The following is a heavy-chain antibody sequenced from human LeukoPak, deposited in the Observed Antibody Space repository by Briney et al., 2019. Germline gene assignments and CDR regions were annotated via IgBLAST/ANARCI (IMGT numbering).Heavy chain of an antibody. V-gene: IGHV1-69*04. D-gene: IGHD3-3*01. J-gene: IGHJ4*02. CDR2: IIPILGIA. CDR3: ATDLAIFGVVTRPLNFDY. CDR1: GGTFSSYA. Sequence: RASVKVSCKASGGTFSSYAISWVRQAPGQGLEWMGRIIPILGIANYAQKFQGRVTMTEDTSTDTAYMELSSLRSEDTAVYYCATDLAIFGVVTRPLNFDYWGQGTLVTVSS.